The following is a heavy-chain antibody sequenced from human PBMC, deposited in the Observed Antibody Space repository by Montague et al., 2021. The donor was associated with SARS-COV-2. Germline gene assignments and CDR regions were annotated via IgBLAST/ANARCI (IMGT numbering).Heavy chain of an antibody. CDR3: AGRSYDILTGYSIPNLFDP. J-gene: IGHJ5*02. Sequence: SETLSLTCTVSGGSISSSSYYWGWIRQPPGKGLKWIGCIYYSGSTYYNPSLKSRVTTSVDTAKNQFYLKLGAVTAADTDVYYCAGRSYDILTGYSIPNLFDPWGQGTLVTVSS. V-gene: IGHV4-39*01. CDR2: IYYSGST. CDR1: GGSISSSSYY. D-gene: IGHD3-9*01.